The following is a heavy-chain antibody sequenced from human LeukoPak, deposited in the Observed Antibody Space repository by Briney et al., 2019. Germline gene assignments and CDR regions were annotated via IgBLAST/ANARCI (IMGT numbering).Heavy chain of an antibody. Sequence: SETLSLTCTVSGGSISSYVWSWIRQPPGKGLEWIGYIYYSGSTNYNPSLKSRVTISVDTSKNQFSLKLSSVAAADTAVYYCARLDYGGNSGSDAFDIWGQGTMVTVSS. J-gene: IGHJ3*02. V-gene: IGHV4-59*01. CDR2: IYYSGST. CDR1: GGSISSYV. CDR3: ARLDYGGNSGSDAFDI. D-gene: IGHD4-23*01.